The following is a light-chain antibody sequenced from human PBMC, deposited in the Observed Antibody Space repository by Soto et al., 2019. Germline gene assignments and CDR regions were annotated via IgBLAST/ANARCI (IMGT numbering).Light chain of an antibody. CDR2: HNN. V-gene: IGLV1-40*01. CDR1: NSNIGAGYD. J-gene: IGLJ1*01. Sequence: QSVLTQPPSVSGAPGQRVTISCTGSNSNIGAGYDVHWYQQLPGTAPKLLIYHNNNRPSGVPDRFSGSQSGTSASLAITGLQAEDEADYYCQSYDSSHVFGTGTKVTVL. CDR3: QSYDSSHV.